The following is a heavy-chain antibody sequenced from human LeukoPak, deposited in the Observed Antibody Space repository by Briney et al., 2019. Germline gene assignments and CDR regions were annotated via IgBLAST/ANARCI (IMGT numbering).Heavy chain of an antibody. CDR1: GFTFSNYW. Sequence: GGSLRLSCAASGFTFSNYWMTWVRQAPGKGLEWVASIKQDGSEKYYLDSVKGRFTISRDNAKSSLYLQMNTLGAEDTAVYYCASPEWLPDSIDIWGQGTMVTVSS. J-gene: IGHJ3*02. CDR3: ASPEWLPDSIDI. CDR2: IKQDGSEK. D-gene: IGHD3-3*01. V-gene: IGHV3-7*01.